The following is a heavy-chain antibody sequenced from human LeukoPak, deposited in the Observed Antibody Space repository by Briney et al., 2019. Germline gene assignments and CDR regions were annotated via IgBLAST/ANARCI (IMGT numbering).Heavy chain of an antibody. J-gene: IGHJ4*02. D-gene: IGHD5-12*01. Sequence: PSETLSLTCSVSGGSINGYYWSWIRRPPGKGLEWIGYIYYSGSTNYNPSLKSRVTISVDTSKNQVSLKLSSVTAADTAVYYCARSSSGTYLDYWGLGTLVTASS. CDR1: GGSINGYY. CDR2: IYYSGST. V-gene: IGHV4-59*01. CDR3: ARSSSGTYLDY.